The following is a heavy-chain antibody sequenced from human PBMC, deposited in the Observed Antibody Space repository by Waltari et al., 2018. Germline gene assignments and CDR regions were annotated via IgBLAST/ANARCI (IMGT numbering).Heavy chain of an antibody. CDR3: AKDSRPNCGGDCYLFDY. D-gene: IGHD2-21*02. CDR1: GLTFRRFA. V-gene: IGHV3-23*01. CDR2: SSGRGGTA. J-gene: IGHJ4*02. Sequence: EVRLLESGGGLVQPGGSLRLSCAASGLTFRRFAMSWVRQAPGKGLEWVSTSSGRGGTAYYADSVKGRFTISRDNSKNTLFLQMNTLSAEDTAIYYCAKDSRPNCGGDCYLFDYWGQGTLVTVSS.